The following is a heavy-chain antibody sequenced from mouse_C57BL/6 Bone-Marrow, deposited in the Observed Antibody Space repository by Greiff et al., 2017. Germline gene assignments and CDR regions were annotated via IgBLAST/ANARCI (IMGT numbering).Heavy chain of an antibody. D-gene: IGHD2-10*02. CDR3: ARSEYGNYYWYFDV. J-gene: IGHJ1*03. Sequence: EFQLQQSGPELVKPGASVKISCKASGYTFTDYYMNWVKQSHGKSLEWIGDINPNNGGTSYNQKFKGKATLTVDKSSSTAYMELRSLTSEDSAVYYCARSEYGNYYWYFDVWGTGTTVTVSS. CDR1: GYTFTDYY. V-gene: IGHV1-26*01. CDR2: INPNNGGT.